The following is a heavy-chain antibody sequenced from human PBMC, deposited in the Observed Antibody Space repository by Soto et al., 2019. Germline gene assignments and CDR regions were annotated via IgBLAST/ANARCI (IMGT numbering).Heavy chain of an antibody. CDR3: TTDWGSGTHYARAFDV. J-gene: IGHJ3*01. CDR2: IRSNIDGATT. CDR1: GFAFKYAR. Sequence: PGGALRLSWAASGFAFKYARMTWVRQAPGKGLEWVGHIRSNIDGATTAYAAPVKGRFTISRDESKNTVDLQMNSLITEDTAVYYCTTDWGSGTHYARAFDVWGQGTMVSASS. D-gene: IGHD3-16*01. V-gene: IGHV3-15*01.